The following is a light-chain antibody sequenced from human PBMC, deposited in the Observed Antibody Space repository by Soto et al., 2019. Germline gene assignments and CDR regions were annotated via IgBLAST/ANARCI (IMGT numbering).Light chain of an antibody. V-gene: IGLV2-14*01. CDR3: SSYTSSSLYV. Sequence: QSALTQPASVSGSPGQSITISCTGTSSDAGYSNYVSWYQQLPGKAPKLMIYDVSDRPSGVSNRFSGSKSGSTASLTISGLQAEDEADYYCSSYTSSSLYVFGTGTKVTVL. J-gene: IGLJ1*01. CDR2: DVS. CDR1: SSDAGYSNY.